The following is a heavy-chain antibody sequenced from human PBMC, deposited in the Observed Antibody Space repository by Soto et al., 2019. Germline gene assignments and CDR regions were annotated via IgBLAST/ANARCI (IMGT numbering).Heavy chain of an antibody. V-gene: IGHV4-34*01. CDR2: INHSGST. CDR3: ARGSGTSRIRFDP. J-gene: IGHJ5*02. CDR1: GGSFSGYY. D-gene: IGHD2-2*01. Sequence: QVQLQQWGAGLLKPSETLSLTCAVYGGSFSGYYWSWIRQPPGKGLEWIGEINHSGSTNYNPPLNSRVTIAVDTSKSQFSLKLSSVTAADAAVYYCARGSGTSRIRFDPWGQGTLVTVSS.